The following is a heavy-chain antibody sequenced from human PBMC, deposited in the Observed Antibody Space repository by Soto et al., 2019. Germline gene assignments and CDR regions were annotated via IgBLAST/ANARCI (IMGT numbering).Heavy chain of an antibody. J-gene: IGHJ3*02. D-gene: IGHD1-1*01. CDR3: SSSRNWNDAGNAFDI. CDR1: GYTFTSYA. CDR2: INAGNGNT. V-gene: IGHV1-3*01. Sequence: ASVKVSCKASGYTFTSYAMHWVRQAPGQRLEWMGWINAGNGNTKYSQKFQGRVTITRDTSASTAYMELSSLRSEDTAVYYCSSSRNWNDAGNAFDIWGQGTMVTVSS.